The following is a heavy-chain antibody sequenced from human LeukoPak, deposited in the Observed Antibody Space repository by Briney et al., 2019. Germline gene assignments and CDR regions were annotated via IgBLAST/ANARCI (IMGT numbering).Heavy chain of an antibody. CDR1: GFTFSSYS. CDR2: ISSSSSYI. D-gene: IGHD6-19*01. Sequence: GGSLRLSCAASGFTFSSYSMNWVRQAPGKGLEWVSSISSSSSYIYYADSVKGRFTISRDNAKNSLYLQMNSLRAEDTAVYYCAIYSSGRYDGIDPWGQGTLVTVSS. V-gene: IGHV3-21*01. J-gene: IGHJ5*02. CDR3: AIYSSGRYDGIDP.